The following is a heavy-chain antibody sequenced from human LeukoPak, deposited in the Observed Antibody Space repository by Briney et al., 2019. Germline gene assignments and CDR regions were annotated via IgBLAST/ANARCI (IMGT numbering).Heavy chain of an antibody. D-gene: IGHD2-2*01. CDR3: ASLDCSSTSCYFDY. CDR2: IYYSGST. J-gene: IGHJ4*02. CDR1: GGSISSSSYY. Sequence: PSETLSLTCTVSGGSISSSSYYWGWIRQPPGKGLEWIGSIYYSGSTYYNPSLKSRVTISVDTSKNQFSLKLSSVTAADTAVYYCASLDCSSTSCYFDYWGQGTLVTVSS. V-gene: IGHV4-39*07.